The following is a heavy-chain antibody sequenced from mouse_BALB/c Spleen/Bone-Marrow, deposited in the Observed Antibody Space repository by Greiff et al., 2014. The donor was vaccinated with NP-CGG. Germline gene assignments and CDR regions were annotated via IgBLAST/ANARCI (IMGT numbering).Heavy chain of an antibody. CDR2: INPYNGGT. CDR1: GYSFTGYT. V-gene: IGHV1-18*01. Sequence: EVKLMESGPELVKPGAPMKISCKASGYSFTGYTMNWVKQSHGKNLEWIGLINPYNGGTSYNQKFKGKATLTVDKSSSTAYMELLSLTSEDSAVYYCARGDYYGSSSFAYWGQGTLVTVSA. J-gene: IGHJ3*01. CDR3: ARGDYYGSSSFAY. D-gene: IGHD1-1*01.